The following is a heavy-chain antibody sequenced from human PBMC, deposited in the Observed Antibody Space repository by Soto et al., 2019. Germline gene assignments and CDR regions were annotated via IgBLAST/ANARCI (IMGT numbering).Heavy chain of an antibody. V-gene: IGHV1-3*01. CDR1: GYTFTSYA. J-gene: IGHJ4*02. CDR3: ARDLDYSDSSGYLDY. CDR2: INAGNGNT. Sequence: QVQLVQSGAEVKKPGASVKVSCKASGYTFTSYAMHWVRQAPGQRLEWMGWINAGNGNTKYSQKFQGRVTITRDTSASTAYMELSSLGSEDTAVYYCARDLDYSDSSGYLDYWGQGTLVTVSS. D-gene: IGHD3-22*01.